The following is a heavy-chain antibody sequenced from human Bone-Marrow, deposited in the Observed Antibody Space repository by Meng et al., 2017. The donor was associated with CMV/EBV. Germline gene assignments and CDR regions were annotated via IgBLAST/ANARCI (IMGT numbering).Heavy chain of an antibody. CDR3: ARADGSGTQHLQDDAFDI. CDR2: ISYDGSNK. Sequence: GGSLRLSCAASGFTFSSYAMHWVRQAPGKGLEWVAVISYDGSNKYYADSVKGRFTISRDNSKNTLYLQMNSLRAEDTAVYYCARADGSGTQHLQDDAFDIWGQGTMVTFSS. V-gene: IGHV3-30-3*01. J-gene: IGHJ3*02. D-gene: IGHD3-10*01. CDR1: GFTFSSYA.